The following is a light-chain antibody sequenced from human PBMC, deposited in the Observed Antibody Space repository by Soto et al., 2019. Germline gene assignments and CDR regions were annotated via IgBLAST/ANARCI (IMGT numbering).Light chain of an antibody. Sequence: ALTQPASVSGSPGQSITISCTGTSSDVGGYNYVSWYQQHPGKAPKLMIYEVSNRPSGVSNRFSGSKSGNTASLTISGLQAEDEADYYCSSYTSSSTVIFGGGTKLTVL. CDR3: SSYTSSSTVI. V-gene: IGLV2-14*01. J-gene: IGLJ2*01. CDR1: SSDVGGYNY. CDR2: EVS.